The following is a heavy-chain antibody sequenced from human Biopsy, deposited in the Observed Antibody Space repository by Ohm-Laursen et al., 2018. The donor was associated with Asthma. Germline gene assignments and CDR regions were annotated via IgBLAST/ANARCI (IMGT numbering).Heavy chain of an antibody. V-gene: IGHV3-30-3*01. Sequence: SLRLSCSAFGTHFGSYNMHWARQAPGKGLEWVAVITFDGSTQHYGDSVKGRFTISRDNSKNMLFLQMNSLRAEDTAVYYCSRDTLGYYFDVWGQGTQVTVSS. CDR1: GTHFGSYN. CDR2: ITFDGSTQ. CDR3: SRDTLGYYFDV. J-gene: IGHJ4*02. D-gene: IGHD6-13*01.